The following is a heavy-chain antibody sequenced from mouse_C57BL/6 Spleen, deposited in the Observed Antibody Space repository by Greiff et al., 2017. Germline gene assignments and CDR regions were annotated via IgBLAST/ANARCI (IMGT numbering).Heavy chain of an antibody. CDR2: ISSGGDYI. CDR3: TRGGDYDDTPYYYAMDY. CDR1: GFTFSSYA. V-gene: IGHV5-9-1*02. Sequence: EVQGVESGEGLVKPGGSLKLSCAASGFTFSSYAMSWVRQTPEKRLEWVAYISSGGDYIYYADTVKDRFTISRDNARNTLYLQMSSLKSEDTAMYYCTRGGDYDDTPYYYAMDYWGQGTSVTVSS. J-gene: IGHJ4*01. D-gene: IGHD2-4*01.